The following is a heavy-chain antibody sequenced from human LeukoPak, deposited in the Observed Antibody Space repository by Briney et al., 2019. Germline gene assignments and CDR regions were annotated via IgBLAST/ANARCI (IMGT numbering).Heavy chain of an antibody. Sequence: KPGRSLRLSCTAPGFTFGDYAMSWFRQAPGEGLEWVGFIRSKAHGGTTEYAASVKGRFTISRDDSKSIAYLQMDSLKTEDTAVYYCTRAGRYCSGGGCYSFYWGQGTLVTVSS. D-gene: IGHD2-15*01. CDR1: GFTFGDYA. CDR2: IRSKAHGGTT. V-gene: IGHV3-49*05. CDR3: TRAGRYCSGGGCYSFY. J-gene: IGHJ4*02.